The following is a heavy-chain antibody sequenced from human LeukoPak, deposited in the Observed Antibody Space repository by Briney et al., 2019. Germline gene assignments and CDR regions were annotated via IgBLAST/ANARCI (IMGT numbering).Heavy chain of an antibody. Sequence: SETLSLTCAVYGGSFSVYYWSWIPQPPGKGREGIGEIDHSGSTNYNPSLKSRVTISVDTSKNQFSLKLSSVTAADTAVYYCARWEGGSYYDFDYWGQGTLVTVSS. V-gene: IGHV4-34*01. CDR1: GGSFSVYY. J-gene: IGHJ4*02. CDR2: IDHSGST. D-gene: IGHD1-26*01. CDR3: ARWEGGSYYDFDY.